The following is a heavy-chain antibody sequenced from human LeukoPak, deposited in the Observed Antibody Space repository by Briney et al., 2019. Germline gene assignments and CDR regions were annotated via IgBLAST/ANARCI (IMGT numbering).Heavy chain of an antibody. J-gene: IGHJ5*02. Sequence: GGSLRLSCAASGFTFSSYAMSWVRQAPGKGLEWVSVISGSGGSTYYADSVKGRFTISRDNSKNTLYLQMNSLRAEDTAVYYCAKLDYDYVWGSYRYTDKNWFDPWGQGTLVTVSS. D-gene: IGHD3-16*02. CDR2: ISGSGGST. V-gene: IGHV3-23*01. CDR3: AKLDYDYVWGSYRYTDKNWFDP. CDR1: GFTFSSYA.